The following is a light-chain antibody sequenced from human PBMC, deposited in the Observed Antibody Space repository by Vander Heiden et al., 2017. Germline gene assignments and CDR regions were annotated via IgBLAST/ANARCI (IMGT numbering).Light chain of an antibody. J-gene: IGLJ3*02. Sequence: VLTPPPSASGTPVQRVTISCSGSSSNIGSNTVNWYQQLPGPAPKPLNYGKSQRPSGIPDRFSGSKSGTSASRAISGLQSEDEADYYCAAWDDTLKGVFGGGTKLTVL. CDR3: AAWDDTLKGV. CDR2: GKS. CDR1: SSNIGSNT. V-gene: IGLV1-44*01.